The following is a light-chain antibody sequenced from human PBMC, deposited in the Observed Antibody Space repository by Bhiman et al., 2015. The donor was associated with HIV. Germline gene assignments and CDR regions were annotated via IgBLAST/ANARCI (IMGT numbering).Light chain of an antibody. J-gene: IGLJ3*02. CDR2: EHN. V-gene: IGLV6-57*01. Sequence: NFMLTQPHSVSDSPGKTITISCTRNSGSIASDYVQWFQQRPGTSPISLIYEHNQRPSGVPDRFSGSKSGTSATLGITGLHTGDEADYYCGTWDSSLSAWVFGGGTKLTVL. CDR1: SGSIASDY. CDR3: GTWDSSLSAWV.